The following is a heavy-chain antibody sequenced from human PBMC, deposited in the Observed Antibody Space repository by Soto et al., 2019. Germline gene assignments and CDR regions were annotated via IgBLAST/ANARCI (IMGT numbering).Heavy chain of an antibody. CDR2: MNPNSGNT. CDR1: GYTFTSYD. Sequence: ASVKVSCKASGYTFTSYDINWVRQATGQGLEWMGWMNPNSGNTGYAQKFQGRVTMTRNTSISTAYMELSSLRSEDTAVYYCARSVEHCSSTSCYWNYYYYYYMDVWGKGTTVTVSS. J-gene: IGHJ6*03. CDR3: ARSVEHCSSTSCYWNYYYYYYMDV. V-gene: IGHV1-8*01. D-gene: IGHD2-2*01.